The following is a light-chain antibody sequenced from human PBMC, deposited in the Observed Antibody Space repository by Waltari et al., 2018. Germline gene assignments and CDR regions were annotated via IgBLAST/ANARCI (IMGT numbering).Light chain of an antibody. CDR2: DAS. Sequence: DIQMTQSPSSLSASVGDRVTSTCRASQGISNWLAWYQQKPGKAPKSLIYDASSLQSGVPSRFSGSRSGTRFTLTISSLQPEDSATYYCQQYNTYPLTFGGGTKVEIK. J-gene: IGKJ4*01. CDR1: QGISNW. CDR3: QQYNTYPLT. V-gene: IGKV1D-16*01.